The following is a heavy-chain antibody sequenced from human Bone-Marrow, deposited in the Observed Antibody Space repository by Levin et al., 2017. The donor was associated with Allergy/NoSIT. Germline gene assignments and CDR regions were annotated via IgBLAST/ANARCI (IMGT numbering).Heavy chain of an antibody. D-gene: IGHD3-10*01. CDR1: GFSFSAYS. Sequence: PGGSLRLSCAASGFSFSAYSMSWVRQAPGKGLEWVASLDSTSTYIPFSNSLRGRFTISRDNAKNSLYLQMNSLRADDTAFYYCARDLDGSGNDAFDRWGQGTMVTVSS. CDR2: LDSTSTYI. V-gene: IGHV3-21*01. J-gene: IGHJ3*01. CDR3: ARDLDGSGNDAFDR.